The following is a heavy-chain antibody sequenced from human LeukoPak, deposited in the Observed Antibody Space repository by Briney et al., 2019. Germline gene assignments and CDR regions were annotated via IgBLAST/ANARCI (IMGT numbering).Heavy chain of an antibody. CDR1: GVSISSGNYY. CDR3: AIMTTVAHVFWYFDL. D-gene: IGHD4-23*01. CDR2: IYYSGTT. J-gene: IGHJ2*01. Sequence: SETLSLTCTVSGVSISSGNYYWSWIRQPPGKGLEWIGFIYYSGTTYYNPSLKSRVAISVDTSKNQFSLRLGSVTAADTAVYYCAIMTTVAHVFWYFDLWGRGTLVTVSS. V-gene: IGHV4-61*01.